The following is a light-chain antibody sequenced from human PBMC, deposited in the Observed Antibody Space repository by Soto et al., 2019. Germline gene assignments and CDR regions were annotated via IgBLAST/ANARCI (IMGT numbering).Light chain of an antibody. J-gene: IGKJ1*01. CDR3: LQDINYPWT. Sequence: DIQMTQSPSTLSAAVGDRGTITCRASQSISSWLAWYQQKPRKPAQVLIYGDSNLQSGVPPRFSGSGSGTDFTLAISSLQPEDSATYYCLQDINYPWTFGQGTKVDI. V-gene: IGKV1-5*01. CDR1: QSISSW. CDR2: GDS.